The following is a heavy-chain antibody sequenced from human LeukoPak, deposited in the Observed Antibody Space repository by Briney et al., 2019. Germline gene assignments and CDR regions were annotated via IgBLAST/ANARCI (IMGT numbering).Heavy chain of an antibody. Sequence: PSETLSLTCAVYGGSFSGYYWSWIRQPPGKGLEWIGEINHSGSTNYNPSLKSRVTISVDTSKNQFSLKLSSVTAADTAVYYCARSADYGVYNWFDPWGQGTLVTVSS. CDR1: GGSFSGYY. D-gene: IGHD4-17*01. J-gene: IGHJ5*02. V-gene: IGHV4-34*01. CDR2: INHSGST. CDR3: ARSADYGVYNWFDP.